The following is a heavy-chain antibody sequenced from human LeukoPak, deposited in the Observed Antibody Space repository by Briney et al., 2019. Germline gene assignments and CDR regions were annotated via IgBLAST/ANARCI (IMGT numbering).Heavy chain of an antibody. V-gene: IGHV3-23*01. CDR1: GFTFRTSG. D-gene: IGHD1-1*01. CDR2: ISDSGGST. CDR3: ATRDNKHLHYFDH. J-gene: IGHJ4*02. Sequence: GGSLRLSCAASGFTFRTSGMHWVRRAPGKVLVLVSVISDSGGSTNYADSVKGRFTISRDNSKNTLYLQMNSLRAEDTAVYYCATRDNKHLHYFDHWGQGTLVTVSS.